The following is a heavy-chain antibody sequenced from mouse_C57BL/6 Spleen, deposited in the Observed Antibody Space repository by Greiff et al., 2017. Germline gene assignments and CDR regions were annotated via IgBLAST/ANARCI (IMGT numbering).Heavy chain of an antibody. CDR3: AISGYSNYYYYAMDY. J-gene: IGHJ4*01. V-gene: IGHV1-82*01. Sequence: VQLQQSGPELVKPGASVKISCKASGYAFSSSWMNWVKQRPGKGLEWIGRIYPGDGDTNYNGKFKGKATLTADKSSSTAYMQPSSLTSDDSAVYFCAISGYSNYYYYAMDYWGQGTSVTVSS. D-gene: IGHD2-5*01. CDR1: GYAFSSSW. CDR2: IYPGDGDT.